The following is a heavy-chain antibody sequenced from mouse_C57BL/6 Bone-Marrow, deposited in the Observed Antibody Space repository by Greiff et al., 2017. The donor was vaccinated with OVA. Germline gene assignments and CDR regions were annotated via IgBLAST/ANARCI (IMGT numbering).Heavy chain of an antibody. J-gene: IGHJ2*01. V-gene: IGHV3-6*01. D-gene: IGHD1-1*01. CDR2: ISYDGSN. Sequence: DVQLQESGPGLVKPSQSLSLTCSVTGYSITSGYYWNWIRQFPGNKLEWMGYISYDGSNNYNPSLKNRISITRDTSKNQFFLKLNSVTTEDTATYYCASAVVALDYWGQGTTLTVSS. CDR1: GYSITSGYY. CDR3: ASAVVALDY.